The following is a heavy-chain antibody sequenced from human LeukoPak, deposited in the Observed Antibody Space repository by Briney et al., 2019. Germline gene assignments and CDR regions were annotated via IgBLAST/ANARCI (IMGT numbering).Heavy chain of an antibody. Sequence: GGSLRLSCSASGFTFSSYAMHWFRKAPGKGLKYVSAISSNGGSTYYADSVKGRFTISRDNSKNTLYLQMSSLRAEDTAVYYCVKDRYDYVWGSYRYFDYWGQGTLVTVSS. D-gene: IGHD3-16*02. J-gene: IGHJ4*02. CDR2: ISSNGGST. CDR3: VKDRYDYVWGSYRYFDY. CDR1: GFTFSSYA. V-gene: IGHV3-64D*06.